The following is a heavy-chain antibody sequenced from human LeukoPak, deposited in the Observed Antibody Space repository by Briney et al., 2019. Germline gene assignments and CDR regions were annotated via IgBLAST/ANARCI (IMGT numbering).Heavy chain of an antibody. CDR3: ARWTNYYDSSGYYPPHYYFDY. J-gene: IGHJ4*02. D-gene: IGHD3-22*01. V-gene: IGHV4-59*01. CDR2: IYYSGST. Sequence: SETLSLTCTVSGGSISSYYWSWIRQPPGKGLEWIGYIYYSGSTNYNPSLKSRVTISVDTSKNQFSLKLSSVTAADTAVYYCARWTNYYDSSGYYPPHYYFDYWGQGTLVTVSS. CDR1: GGSISSYY.